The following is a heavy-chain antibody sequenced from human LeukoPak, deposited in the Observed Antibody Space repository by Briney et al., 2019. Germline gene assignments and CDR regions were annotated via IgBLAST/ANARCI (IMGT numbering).Heavy chain of an antibody. CDR1: GGSISSYY. V-gene: IGHV4-59*08. Sequence: PSETLSLTCTVSGGSISSYYWNWIRQPPGKGLEWIGYIYYSGSTNYNPSLKSRVTISVDTSKNQFSLKLSSVTAADTAVYYCARHTDFWSGYSVFFDYWGQGTLVTVSS. CDR2: IYYSGST. J-gene: IGHJ4*02. CDR3: ARHTDFWSGYSVFFDY. D-gene: IGHD3-3*01.